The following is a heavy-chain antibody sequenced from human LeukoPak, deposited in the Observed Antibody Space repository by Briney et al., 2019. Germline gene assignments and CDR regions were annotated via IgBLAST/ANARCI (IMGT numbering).Heavy chain of an antibody. J-gene: IGHJ4*02. CDR2: ISGSGGNT. V-gene: IGHV3-23*01. CDR1: GFTFSSYG. D-gene: IGHD6-13*01. Sequence: GGSLRLSCAASGFTFSSYGMTWVRQAPGKGLEWVSTISGSGGNTYYADSVKGRFTISRDNSKNTLYLQMNSLRAEDTAVYYCARSERYSSSWYGIYFDYWGQGTLVTVSS. CDR3: ARSERYSSSWYGIYFDY.